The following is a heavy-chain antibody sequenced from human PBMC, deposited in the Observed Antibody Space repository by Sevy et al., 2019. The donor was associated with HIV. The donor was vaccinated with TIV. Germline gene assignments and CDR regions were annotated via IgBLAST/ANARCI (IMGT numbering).Heavy chain of an antibody. D-gene: IGHD2-8*01. Sequence: GGSLRLSCAASGFSFNTHAMHWVRQAPGTGLEWVSGLSDTGTSTHYADSVKGRFTISRDNSKNTLYLQMNSLGADDTAVYYCARGLYYFDYWGQGSQVTVSS. CDR2: LSDTGTST. CDR1: GFSFNTHA. J-gene: IGHJ4*02. V-gene: IGHV3-23*01. CDR3: ARGLYYFDY.